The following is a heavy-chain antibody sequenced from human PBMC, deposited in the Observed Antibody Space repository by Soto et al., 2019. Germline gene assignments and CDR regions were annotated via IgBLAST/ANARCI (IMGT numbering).Heavy chain of an antibody. CDR3: ASLIQRDSYGYEIFDY. Sequence: GGSLRLSCAASGFSFSSYSMNWVRQAPGKGLEWVSYISRSSKTMNYADSVKGRFTISRDNAKNSLYLQMNSLRAEDTAVYYCASLIQRDSYGYEIFDYWGQGTLVTVSS. CDR2: ISRSSKTM. J-gene: IGHJ4*02. D-gene: IGHD5-18*01. CDR1: GFSFSSYS. V-gene: IGHV3-48*01.